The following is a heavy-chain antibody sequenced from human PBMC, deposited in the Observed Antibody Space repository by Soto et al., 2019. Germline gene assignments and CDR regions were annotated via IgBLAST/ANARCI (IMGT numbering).Heavy chain of an antibody. Sequence: NPAETLSLTCTVSGRPVSSGGYYCGWIGQHPGRGLEWIGYIYHIGSPSYNPSLENRLTISLDTSKNQFSLNLTSVTAADTAIYYCVRDRALDSSGHWFDTWGQGILVTVSS. CDR2: IYHIGSP. J-gene: IGHJ5*02. V-gene: IGHV4-31*03. D-gene: IGHD6-19*01. CDR3: VRDRALDSSGHWFDT. CDR1: GRPVSSGGYY.